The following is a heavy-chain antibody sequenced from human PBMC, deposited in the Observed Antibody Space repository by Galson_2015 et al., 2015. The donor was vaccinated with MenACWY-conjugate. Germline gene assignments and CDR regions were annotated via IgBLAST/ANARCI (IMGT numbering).Heavy chain of an antibody. CDR1: GFTFDDYG. V-gene: IGHV3-20*04. Sequence: SLRLSCAASGFTFDDYGMSWVRQAPGKGLEWVSVINWNGISTDYADSVKGRFTISRDNATKSLYLQMNSLRAEDTALYYCARDRATVTNYYYYGMDVWGQGTTVTVSS. J-gene: IGHJ6*02. D-gene: IGHD4-17*01. CDR2: INWNGIST. CDR3: ARDRATVTNYYYYGMDV.